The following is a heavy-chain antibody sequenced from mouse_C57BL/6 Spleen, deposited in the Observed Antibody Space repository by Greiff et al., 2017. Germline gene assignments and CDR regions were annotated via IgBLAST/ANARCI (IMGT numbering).Heavy chain of an antibody. J-gene: IGHJ2*01. CDR3: ARKSSSSYYFDY. V-gene: IGHV1-80*01. CDR2: IYPGDGDT. Sequence: VKLVESGAELVKPGASVKISCKASGYAFSSYWMNWVKQRPGKGLEWIGQIYPGDGDTNYNGKFKGKATLTADKSSSTAYMQLSSLTSEDSAVYFCARKSSSSYYFDYWGQGTTLTVSS. D-gene: IGHD1-3*01. CDR1: GYAFSSYW.